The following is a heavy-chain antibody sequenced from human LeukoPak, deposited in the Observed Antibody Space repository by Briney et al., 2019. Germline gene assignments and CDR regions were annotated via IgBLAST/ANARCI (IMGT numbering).Heavy chain of an antibody. V-gene: IGHV1-69*10. CDR3: ARDRRDGYNYVISS. CDR1: GGTFSSYA. Sequence: SVKVSCKASGGTFSSYAISWVRQAPGQGLEWMGGIIPILGIANYAQKFQGRVTITADKSTSTAYMELSSLRSEDTAVYYCARDRRDGYNYVISSWGQGTLVTVSS. D-gene: IGHD5-24*01. CDR2: IIPILGIA. J-gene: IGHJ5*02.